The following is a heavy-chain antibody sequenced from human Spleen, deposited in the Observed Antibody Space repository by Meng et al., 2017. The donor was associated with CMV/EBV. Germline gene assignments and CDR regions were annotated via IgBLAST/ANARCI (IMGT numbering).Heavy chain of an antibody. CDR2: ISYDGSNK. CDR3: ARERNYYDTSGPQGLGYFQH. CDR1: GSTFSSYA. Sequence: GGSLRLSCAASGSTFSSYAMHWVRQAPGKGLEWVAVISYDGSNKYDADSVKGRFTISRDNSRNTLYLQMNSLRAEDTAVYYCARERNYYDTSGPQGLGYFQHWGQGTLVTVSS. J-gene: IGHJ1*01. D-gene: IGHD3-22*01. V-gene: IGHV3-30-3*01.